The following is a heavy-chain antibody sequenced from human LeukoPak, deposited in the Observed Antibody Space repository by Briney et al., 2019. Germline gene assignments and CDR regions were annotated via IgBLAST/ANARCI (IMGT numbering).Heavy chain of an antibody. CDR3: ARVGRVVNAFDI. D-gene: IGHD3-22*01. CDR1: GYTLTELS. J-gene: IGHJ3*02. V-gene: IGHV1-24*01. Sequence: ASVKVSCKVSGYTLTELSMHWVRQAPGKGLEWMGGFDPEDGETIYAQKFQGRVTMTEDTSTDTAYMELSRLRSDDTAVYYCARVGRVVNAFDIWGQGTMVTVSS. CDR2: FDPEDGET.